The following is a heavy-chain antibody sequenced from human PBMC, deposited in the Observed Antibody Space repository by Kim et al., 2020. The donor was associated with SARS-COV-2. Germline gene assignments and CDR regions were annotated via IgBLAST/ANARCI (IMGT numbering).Heavy chain of an antibody. V-gene: IGHV4-59*01. Sequence: PSLKRRVTLSIDTSKNQIPLKLSSVTAAETAVYYCARDQGLQEYYYGMDVWGRGTTVTVSS. J-gene: IGHJ6*02. CDR3: ARDQGLQEYYYGMDV. D-gene: IGHD4-4*01.